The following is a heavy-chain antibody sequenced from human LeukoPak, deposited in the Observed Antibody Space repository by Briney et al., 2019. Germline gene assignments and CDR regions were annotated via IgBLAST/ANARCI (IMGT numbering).Heavy chain of an antibody. CDR3: ARLSKYYYDSSGYHPSY. CDR1: GYSFTSYW. Sequence: GESLKISCKGSGYSFTSYWIGWVRQMPGKGLEWMGIIYPGDSDTRYSPSFQGQVTISADKSISTAYLQWSSLKASDTAMYYCARLSKYYYDSSGYHPSYWGQGTLVTVSS. D-gene: IGHD3-22*01. CDR2: IYPGDSDT. J-gene: IGHJ4*02. V-gene: IGHV5-51*01.